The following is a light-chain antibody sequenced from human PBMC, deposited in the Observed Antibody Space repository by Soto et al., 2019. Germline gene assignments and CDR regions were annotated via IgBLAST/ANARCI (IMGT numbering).Light chain of an antibody. CDR3: QQYHICRT. CDR1: QNIGAA. J-gene: IGKJ2*01. V-gene: IGKV1-5*03. Sequence: DIQMTQSAAGLGRSVGGSFTITGRASQNIGAALAWYQQKPGKAPHLLIYRTSSLESGVPSRFSGSGSGTEFTLAIDSLQPDDFATYYCQQYHICRTFGQGTKVDIK. CDR2: RTS.